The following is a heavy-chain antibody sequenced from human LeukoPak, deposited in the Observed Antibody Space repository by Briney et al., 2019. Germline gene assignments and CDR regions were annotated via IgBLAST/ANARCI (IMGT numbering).Heavy chain of an antibody. J-gene: IGHJ4*02. V-gene: IGHV1-18*01. D-gene: IGHD4-17*01. CDR2: ISAYNGNT. Sequence: ASVKVSCKASGYTFTSYGISWVRQAPGQGLEWMGWISAYNGNTNYAQKLQGRVTMTEDTSTDTAHMEVSSLRSEDTAVYYCATDRGTVTTGGTIFDYWGQGTLVTVSS. CDR3: ATDRGTVTTGGTIFDY. CDR1: GYTFTSYG.